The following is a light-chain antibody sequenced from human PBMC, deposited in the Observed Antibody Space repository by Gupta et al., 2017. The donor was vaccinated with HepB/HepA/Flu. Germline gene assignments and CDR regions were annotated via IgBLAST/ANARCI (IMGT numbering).Light chain of an antibody. J-gene: IGKJ4*01. CDR2: DAS. Sequence: ALTQSPATLSLSPGERATLSCRASQSVSSYLAWYQQKPGQAPRLLIYDASNRATGMPARCSGSGAGTDFTLTISSLEPEDFAVYYCQQRSNWLTFGGGTKVEIK. CDR1: QSVSSY. V-gene: IGKV3-11*01. CDR3: QQRSNWLT.